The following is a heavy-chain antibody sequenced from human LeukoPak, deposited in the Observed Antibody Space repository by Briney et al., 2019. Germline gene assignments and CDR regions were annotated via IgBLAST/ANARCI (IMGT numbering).Heavy chain of an antibody. CDR1: GASIRSYY. CDR2: MDYSGSS. CDR3: AREGIGAAGTFDY. V-gene: IGHV4-59*01. J-gene: IGHJ4*02. Sequence: PSETLSLTCTVSGASIRSYYWSWIRQPPGKVLEWVGYMDYSGSSKYNPSLKSRVTISGDTSKNQFSLKLSSVTAADTAVYCAREGIGAAGTFDYWGQGTLVTVSS. D-gene: IGHD6-13*01.